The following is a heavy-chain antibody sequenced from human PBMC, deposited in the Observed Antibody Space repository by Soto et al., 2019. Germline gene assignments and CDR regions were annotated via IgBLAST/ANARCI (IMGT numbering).Heavy chain of an antibody. CDR1: GGSFSGYY. D-gene: IGHD3-9*01. J-gene: IGHJ2*01. V-gene: IGHV4-34*01. Sequence: QVQLQQWGAGPLRPLETLSLTCGVSGGSFSGYYWAWIRQSPGKGLEWIGEINDRGSINYNPSLKRRVRISVDASKNHYSLNRRSVTAADTAVYYCARESHDILTGPPWVWYFDLWGRGTLVTVSS. CDR3: ARESHDILTGPPWVWYFDL. CDR2: INDRGSI.